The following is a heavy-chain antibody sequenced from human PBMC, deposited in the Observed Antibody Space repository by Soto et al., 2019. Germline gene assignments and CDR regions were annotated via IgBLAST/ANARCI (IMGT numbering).Heavy chain of an antibody. D-gene: IGHD3-10*01. CDR3: AVPLYGSGNPLDP. CDR2: ISYDGSNK. CDR1: GLTFSSYG. J-gene: IGHJ5*02. Sequence: QVQLVEYGGGVVQPGRSLRLSCAASGLTFSSYGMHWVRQAPGKGLEWVAVISYDGSNKHYADSVKGRFTISRDNSKNTLYLQMNSLRAEDTAEYYCAVPLYGSGNPLDPWGQGTLVTVSS. V-gene: IGHV3-30*03.